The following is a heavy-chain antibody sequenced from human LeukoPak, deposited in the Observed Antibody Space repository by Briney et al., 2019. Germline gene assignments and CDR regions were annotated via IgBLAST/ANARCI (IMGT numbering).Heavy chain of an antibody. CDR3: AKDMGEDGSYFLDY. J-gene: IGHJ4*02. CDR1: GFTFSSYA. V-gene: IGHV3-23*01. D-gene: IGHD1-26*01. Sequence: QPGGSRRLSCAASGFTFSSYAMSWVRQAPGKGLEWVSAISGSSSSTYYADSVKGRFTVFRDNSKNTVYLQMNSLRVEDTAEYYCAKDMGEDGSYFLDYWGQGTLVTVSS. CDR2: ISGSSSST.